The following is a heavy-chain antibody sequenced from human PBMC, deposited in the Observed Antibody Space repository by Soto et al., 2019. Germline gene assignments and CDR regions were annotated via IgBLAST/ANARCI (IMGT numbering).Heavy chain of an antibody. CDR1: GFTFSSYW. Sequence: EVQLVESGGGLVQPGGSLRLSCAASGFTFSSYWMSWVRQAPGKGLEWVANIKQDGSEKYYVDSVKGRFTISRDNAKNSLYLQMNSLRAEDTAVYYCARASWGPYEYYFDYWGQGTLVTVSS. CDR2: IKQDGSEK. D-gene: IGHD3-3*01. V-gene: IGHV3-7*01. J-gene: IGHJ4*02. CDR3: ARASWGPYEYYFDY.